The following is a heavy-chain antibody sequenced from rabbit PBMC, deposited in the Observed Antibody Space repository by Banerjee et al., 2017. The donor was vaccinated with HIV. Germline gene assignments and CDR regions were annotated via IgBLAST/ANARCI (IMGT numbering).Heavy chain of an antibody. V-gene: IGHV1S45*01. CDR2: IYTGSADT. CDR3: AREGSTTAYAFNL. CDR1: GFDISSYHL. Sequence: QEQLVESGGGLVQPTGSLTLTCTASGFDISSYHLGWVRQAPGKGLEWIACIYTGSADTYYASWAKGRFTISKTSSTTVTLQMTSLTAADTATYFCAREGSTTAYAFNLWGPGTLVTVS. D-gene: IGHD6-1*01. J-gene: IGHJ4*01.